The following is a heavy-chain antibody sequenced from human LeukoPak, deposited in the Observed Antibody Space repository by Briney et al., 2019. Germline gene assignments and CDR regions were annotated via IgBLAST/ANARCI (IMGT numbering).Heavy chain of an antibody. CDR2: ISSSGSTI. CDR3: ARESSGNYYVGFDY. CDR1: GFTVSSYE. D-gene: IGHD1-26*01. J-gene: IGHJ4*02. Sequence: GGSLRLSCAASGFTVSSYEMNWVRQAPGKGLEWVSYISSSGSTIYYADSVKGRFTISSDSAKNSLYLQMSSLRAEDTAVYYCARESSGNYYVGFDYWGQGTLVTVSS. V-gene: IGHV3-48*03.